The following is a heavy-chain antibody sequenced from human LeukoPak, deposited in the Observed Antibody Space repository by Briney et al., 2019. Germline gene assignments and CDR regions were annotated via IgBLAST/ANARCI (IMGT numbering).Heavy chain of an antibody. CDR1: GGTFSGYA. J-gene: IGHJ5*02. Sequence: SVKVSCKASGGTFSGYAISWVRQAPGQGLEWMGRIIPILGIANYAQKFQGRVTITADKSTSTAYMELSSLRSEDTAVYYCASVLSGIAVAGSFDPWGQGTLVTVSS. CDR3: ASVLSGIAVAGSFDP. D-gene: IGHD6-19*01. V-gene: IGHV1-69*04. CDR2: IIPILGIA.